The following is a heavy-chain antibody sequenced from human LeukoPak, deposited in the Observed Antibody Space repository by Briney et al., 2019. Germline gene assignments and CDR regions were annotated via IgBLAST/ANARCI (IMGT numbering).Heavy chain of an antibody. CDR1: GYSISSGYY. CDR3: ARDKERWLHSDY. J-gene: IGHJ4*02. CDR2: IYHSGST. V-gene: IGHV4-38-2*02. D-gene: IGHD5-24*01. Sequence: SETLSLTCTVSGYSISSGYYWGWIRQPPGKGLEWIGSIYHSGSTYYNPSLKSRVTISVDTSKNQFSLKLSSVTAADTAVYYCARDKERWLHSDYWGQGTLVTVSS.